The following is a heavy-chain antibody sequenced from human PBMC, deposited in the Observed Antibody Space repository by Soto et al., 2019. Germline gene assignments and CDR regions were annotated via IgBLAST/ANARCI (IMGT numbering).Heavy chain of an antibody. Sequence: EVQLLESGGGLVQPGGSLRLSCAASRFTFSSYAMSWVRQAPGKGLEWVSAISGSGGSTYYADSVKGRFTISRDNSKNTLYLQMNSLRAEDTAVYYCAKDRAYSSSWDSFDYWGQGTLVTVSS. D-gene: IGHD6-13*01. J-gene: IGHJ4*02. CDR2: ISGSGGST. V-gene: IGHV3-23*01. CDR1: RFTFSSYA. CDR3: AKDRAYSSSWDSFDY.